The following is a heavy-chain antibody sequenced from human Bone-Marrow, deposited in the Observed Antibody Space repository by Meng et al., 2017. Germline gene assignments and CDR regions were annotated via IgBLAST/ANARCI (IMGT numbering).Heavy chain of an antibody. V-gene: IGHV3-7*01. CDR1: GFTFSSYW. Sequence: GESLKISCAASGFTFSSYWMSWVRQAPGKGLEWVANIKQDGSEKYYVDSVKGRFTISRDNAKNSLYLQMNSLRAEDTAVYYCARGAGAAMVRPDAFDIWGQGRMVTVSS. CDR3: ARGAGAAMVRPDAFDI. CDR2: IKQDGSEK. J-gene: IGHJ3*02. D-gene: IGHD5-18*01.